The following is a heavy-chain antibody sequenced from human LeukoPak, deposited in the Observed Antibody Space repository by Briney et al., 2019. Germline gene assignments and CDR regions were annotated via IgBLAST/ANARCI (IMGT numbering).Heavy chain of an antibody. D-gene: IGHD5-24*01. J-gene: IGHJ4*02. CDR3: ARGRWLQPWGYFDY. V-gene: IGHV1-69*05. CDR1: GGTFSSYA. Sequence: SVKVSCKASGGTFSSYAISWVRQAPGQGLEWMGGIIPIFGTASYAQKFQGRVTITTDESTSTAYMELSSLRSEDTAVYYCARGRWLQPWGYFDYWGQGTLVTVSS. CDR2: IIPIFGTA.